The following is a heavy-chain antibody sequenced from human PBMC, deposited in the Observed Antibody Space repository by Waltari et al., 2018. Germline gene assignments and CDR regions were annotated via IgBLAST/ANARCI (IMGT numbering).Heavy chain of an antibody. J-gene: IGHJ4*02. CDR2: IKYDGSAK. V-gene: IGHV3-7*01. CDR3: ATSRAAAGND. CDR1: GFIFCYYL. D-gene: IGHD6-13*01. Sequence: EVQLLESGGGLVQPGGSLRLSCAASGFIFCYYLMSWVRQAPGKGLEWLANIKYDGSAKYYVESVRGRFTISRDNAENSLYLQMSSLRADDTAVYYCATSRAAAGNDWGQGTLVSVSS.